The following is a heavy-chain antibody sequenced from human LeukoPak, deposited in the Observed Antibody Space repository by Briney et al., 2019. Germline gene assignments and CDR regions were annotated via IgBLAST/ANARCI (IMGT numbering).Heavy chain of an antibody. D-gene: IGHD3-16*01. J-gene: IGHJ4*02. CDR3: ARGGASSRYFDY. CDR2: IYSSGST. V-gene: IGHV4-59*01. CDR1: GGSINNDY. Sequence: SETLCLTCTVSGGSINNDYWSRIRQPPGKGLEWIAFIYSSGSTNYNPSLKSRVTISVDTSKNQFYLKLSSVTAVDTAVYYCARGGASSRYFDYWGQGTLVTVSS.